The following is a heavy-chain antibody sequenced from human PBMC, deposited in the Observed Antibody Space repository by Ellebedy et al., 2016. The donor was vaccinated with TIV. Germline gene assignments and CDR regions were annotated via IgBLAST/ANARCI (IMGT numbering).Heavy chain of an antibody. Sequence: ASVKVSCKASGYTFTGYYMHWVRQAPGQGLEWMGWINPNSGGPNYAQKFQGWVTMTRDTSISTAYMELRRLRSDDTAVYYCARVGEYCRAATCYGRQDWFDPWGQGTLVTVSS. D-gene: IGHD2-2*01. CDR3: ARVGEYCRAATCYGRQDWFDP. J-gene: IGHJ5*02. CDR2: INPNSGGP. V-gene: IGHV1-2*04. CDR1: GYTFTGYY.